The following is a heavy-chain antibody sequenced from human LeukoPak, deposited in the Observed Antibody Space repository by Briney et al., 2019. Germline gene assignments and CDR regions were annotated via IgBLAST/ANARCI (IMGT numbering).Heavy chain of an antibody. CDR3: ARSRIANDSSGYYFKFDY. Sequence: GGSLRLSCAGFGFTFSNYAIHWVRQAPGKGLEWGAAISFDGSKSYYAESVKGRFSISRDDSRDTLYLQMSSLAVEDTAIYYCARSRIANDSSGYYFKFDYWGQGALVTVSS. D-gene: IGHD3-22*01. CDR1: GFTFSNYA. J-gene: IGHJ4*02. CDR2: ISFDGSKS. V-gene: IGHV3-30*15.